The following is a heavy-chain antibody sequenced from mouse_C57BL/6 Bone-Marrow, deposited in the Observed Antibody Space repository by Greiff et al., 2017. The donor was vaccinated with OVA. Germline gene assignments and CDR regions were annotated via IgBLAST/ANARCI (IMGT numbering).Heavy chain of an antibody. V-gene: IGHV1-64*01. CDR2: IHPNSGST. D-gene: IGHD1-1*01. CDR1: GYTFTSYW. CDR3: ASGYYGSSFLFAY. J-gene: IGHJ3*01. Sequence: QVQLQQPGAELVKPGASVKLSCKASGYTFTSYWMHWVKQRPGQGLEWIGMIHPNSGSTNYNEKFKSKATLTVDKSSSTAYMQLSSLTSEDSAVYYCASGYYGSSFLFAYWGQGTLVTVSA.